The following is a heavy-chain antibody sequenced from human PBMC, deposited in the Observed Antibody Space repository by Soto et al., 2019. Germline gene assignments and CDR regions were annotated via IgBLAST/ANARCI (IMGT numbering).Heavy chain of an antibody. J-gene: IGHJ6*02. CDR1: GGSVRSGNHF. CDR2: MYYTGVT. Sequence: KPSETLSLTCSVSGGSVRSGNHFWNWIRQPPGRGLEWLGYMYYTGVTNYNPSLKSRVGMSVDTSKDQFSLNLTSLTAADTAVYYCARGGEPLGYYGLDVWGQGTTVTVSS. CDR3: ARGGEPLGYYGLDV. V-gene: IGHV4-61*01.